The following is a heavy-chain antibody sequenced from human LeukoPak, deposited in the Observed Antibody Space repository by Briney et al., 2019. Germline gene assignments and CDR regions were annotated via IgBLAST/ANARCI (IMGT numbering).Heavy chain of an antibody. CDR3: AAPRYSSNLGAD. D-gene: IGHD5-18*01. V-gene: IGHV3-48*01. J-gene: IGHJ4*02. CDR2: ISGSGSTT. CDR1: GFSFSTYT. Sequence: GGSLRLSCAASGFSFSTYTMNWVRQAPGKGLEWVSYISGSGSTTYYADSVKGRFTISRDNAKNSLYLQMNSLRADDTAVYYCAAPRYSSNLGADWGQGTLVTVSS.